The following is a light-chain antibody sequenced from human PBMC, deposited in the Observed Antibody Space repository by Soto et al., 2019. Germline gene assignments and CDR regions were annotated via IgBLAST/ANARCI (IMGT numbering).Light chain of an antibody. CDR2: DAS. V-gene: IGKV3-15*01. J-gene: IGKJ1*01. CDR3: QQRSNWPPWT. Sequence: EIVMTQSPSTLSVSPGERATLSCRASETVRSDLAWYQQKPGQAPRLLIYDASTRATGIPARFSGSGSGTEFTLTISSLQSEDFAVYYCQQRSNWPPWTFGQGTKVDIK. CDR1: ETVRSD.